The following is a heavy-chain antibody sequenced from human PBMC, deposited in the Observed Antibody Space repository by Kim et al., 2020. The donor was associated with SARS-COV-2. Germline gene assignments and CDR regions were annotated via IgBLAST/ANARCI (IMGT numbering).Heavy chain of an antibody. CDR1: GFTVSSNY. V-gene: IGHV3-66*04. Sequence: GGSLRLSCAASGFTVSSNYMSWVRQAPGKGLEWVSVIYSGGSTYYADSVKGRFTISRDNSKNTLYLQMNSLRAEDTAVYYCARLRVGEELDYWGQGTLVTVSS. D-gene: IGHD2-2*01. J-gene: IGHJ4*02. CDR3: ARLRVGEELDY. CDR2: IYSGGST.